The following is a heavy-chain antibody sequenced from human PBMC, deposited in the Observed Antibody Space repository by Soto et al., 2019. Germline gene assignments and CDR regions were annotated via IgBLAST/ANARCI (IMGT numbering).Heavy chain of an antibody. CDR1: GFSLSTSGVG. CDR2: IYWDDDQ. D-gene: IGHD3-10*01. V-gene: IGHV2-5*02. J-gene: IGHJ4*02. CDR3: AHRRAYYGSWVWGYFDY. Sequence: QITLKESGPSLVKPTQTLTLTCTFSGFSLSTSGVGVGWIRQPPGKALEWLALIYWDDDQHYSPSLRNRLTNTKDTSNTQVVLTMTNIDPVDTATYYCAHRRAYYGSWVWGYFDYWGQGTLVTVSS.